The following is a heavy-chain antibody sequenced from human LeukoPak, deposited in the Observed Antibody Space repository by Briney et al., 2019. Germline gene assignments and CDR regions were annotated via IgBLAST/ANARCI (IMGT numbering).Heavy chain of an antibody. V-gene: IGHV3-74*03. CDR2: INRDGSIT. J-gene: IGHJ4*02. D-gene: IGHD2-2*01. CDR3: AREQSAAMSY. CDR1: GFTFSSDW. Sequence: PGRSLRLSCAASGFTFSSDWMHWVRQAPGKGLVWVSRINRDGSITTYADSVKGRFTISRDNAKNTLYLEMNSLRAEDTAVYYCAREQSAAMSYWGQGTLVTVSS.